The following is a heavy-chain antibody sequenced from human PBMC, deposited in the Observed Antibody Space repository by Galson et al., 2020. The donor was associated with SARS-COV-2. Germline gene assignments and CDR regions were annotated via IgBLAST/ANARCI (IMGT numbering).Heavy chain of an antibody. J-gene: IGHJ6*02. CDR1: GGSISSSSYY. Sequence: SETLSLTCTVSGGSISSSSYYWGWIRQPQGKGLEWIGSIYYSGSTYYNPSLKSRVTISVDTSKNQFSLKLSSVTAAGPALYYCARQGDILTGYPDGFYGLDVWGQGAKVTVSS. CDR3: ARQGDILTGYPDGFYGLDV. D-gene: IGHD3-9*01. V-gene: IGHV4-39*01. CDR2: IYYSGST.